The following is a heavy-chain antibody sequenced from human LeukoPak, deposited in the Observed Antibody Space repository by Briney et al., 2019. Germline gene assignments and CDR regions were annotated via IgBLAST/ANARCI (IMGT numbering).Heavy chain of an antibody. CDR3: AKDRFYYYDSSGYQDY. D-gene: IGHD3-22*01. CDR1: GFTFSSYA. CDR2: ISGSGGST. Sequence: PGGSLRLSCAAYGFTFSSYAMSWVRQAPGKGLEWVSAISGSGGSTYYADSVKGRFTISRDNSKNTLYLQMNSLRAEDTAVYYCAKDRFYYYDSSGYQDYWGQGTLVTVSS. V-gene: IGHV3-23*01. J-gene: IGHJ4*02.